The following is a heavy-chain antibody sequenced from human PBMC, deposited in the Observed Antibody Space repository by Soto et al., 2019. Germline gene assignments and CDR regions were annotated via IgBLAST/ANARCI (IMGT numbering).Heavy chain of an antibody. CDR1: GFTLSSYA. D-gene: IGHD3-10*01. CDR2: ISYDGSNK. V-gene: IGHV3-30-3*01. CDR3: ARDRMVRGVILSYYYYGMDV. J-gene: IGHJ6*02. Sequence: PGGSLRLSCAASGFTLSSYAMHGFRQAPGKGLEGVAVISYDGSNKYYADSVKGRFTISRDNSKNTLYLQMNSLRAEDTAVYYCARDRMVRGVILSYYYYGMDVWGQGTTVTVSS.